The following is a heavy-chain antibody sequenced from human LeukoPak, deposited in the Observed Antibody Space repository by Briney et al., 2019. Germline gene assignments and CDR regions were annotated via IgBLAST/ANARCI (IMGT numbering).Heavy chain of an antibody. CDR3: AREYDSSWPS. J-gene: IGHJ4*02. CDR1: GFSFRTYA. V-gene: IGHV3-23*01. Sequence: GGSLRLSCAASGFSFRTYAMSWVRQAPGKGLEWVSAISDDSGKTYYADSVKGRLTISRDNSKNTLFMQMNSLRAEDTAVYYCAREYDSSWPSWGQGTLVTVSS. CDR2: ISDDSGKT. D-gene: IGHD3-22*01.